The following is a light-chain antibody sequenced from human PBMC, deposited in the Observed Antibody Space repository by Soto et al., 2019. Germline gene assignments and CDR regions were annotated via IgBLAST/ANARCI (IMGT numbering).Light chain of an antibody. V-gene: IGLV2-14*03. CDR3: TSYSTSSPVI. CDR1: SSDVGRYNY. Sequence: QSALTQPASVSGSPGQSITISCTGTSSDVGRYNYVSWYQQRPAKAPKLLIYDVSNRPSGVSNRFSGSKSGNSASLTISGLQAEDEADYYCTSYSTSSPVIFGGGTKVTVL. CDR2: DVS. J-gene: IGLJ2*01.